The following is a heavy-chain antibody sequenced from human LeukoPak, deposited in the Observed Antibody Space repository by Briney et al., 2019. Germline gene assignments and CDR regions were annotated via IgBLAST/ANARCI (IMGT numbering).Heavy chain of an antibody. D-gene: IGHD4-23*01. CDR1: GFTFSSYA. V-gene: IGHV3-74*01. CDR3: VRGVGGNDC. Sequence: GGSLRLSCAASGFTFSSYAMSWVRQAPGKGLVWVSRISTDGTTTTYADSVKGRFTISRDNAKNMVYLQMNSLRVEDTAVYYCVRGVGGNDCWGQGTLVTVSS. J-gene: IGHJ4*02. CDR2: ISTDGTTT.